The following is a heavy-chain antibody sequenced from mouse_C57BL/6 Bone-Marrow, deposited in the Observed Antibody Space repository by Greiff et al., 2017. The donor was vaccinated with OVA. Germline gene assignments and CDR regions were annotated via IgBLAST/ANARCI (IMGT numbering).Heavy chain of an antibody. CDR1: GYTFTSSW. V-gene: IGHV1-53*01. Sequence: QVQLQQPGTELVKPGASVKLSCKASGYTFTSSWMHWVKQRPGQGLEWIGNINPSNGGNNYNEKFKSKATLTVDTSSSQAYMQVSSLTSDDSAVYYCAIVSYYGIDYWGQGTTLTVSS. CDR3: AIVSYYGIDY. CDR2: INPSNGGN. J-gene: IGHJ2*01. D-gene: IGHD2-1*01.